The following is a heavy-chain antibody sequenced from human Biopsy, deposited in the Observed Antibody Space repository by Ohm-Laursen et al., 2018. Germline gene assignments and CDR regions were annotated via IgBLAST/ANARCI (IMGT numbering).Heavy chain of an antibody. J-gene: IGHJ2*01. Sequence: ASVKVSCKASGYTFTAFSVHWLRQAPGQGLEWMGWINPKSGDTDYPQNFQGRVSMTRGTSISTAYMDLSRLRSDDTAVYYCARGRRHCSGTCSRWYFDLWGRGTLVTVSS. D-gene: IGHD2-2*01. CDR2: INPKSGDT. CDR3: ARGRRHCSGTCSRWYFDL. CDR1: GYTFTAFS. V-gene: IGHV1-2*02.